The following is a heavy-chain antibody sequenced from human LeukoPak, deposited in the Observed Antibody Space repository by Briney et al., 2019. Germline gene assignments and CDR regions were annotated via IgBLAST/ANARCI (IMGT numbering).Heavy chain of an antibody. CDR3: TNYRGASDYYDAFDI. CDR2: IRSKANSYAT. Sequence: GGSLRLPCAASGFTFSGSAMHWPRQASGKGLEWVGRIRSKANSYATAYAESVKGRFTISRDDSKNTAYLQMNSLKTEDTAVYYCTNYRGASDYYDAFDIWGQGTMVTVSS. V-gene: IGHV3-73*01. J-gene: IGHJ3*02. CDR1: GFTFSGSA. D-gene: IGHD3-10*01.